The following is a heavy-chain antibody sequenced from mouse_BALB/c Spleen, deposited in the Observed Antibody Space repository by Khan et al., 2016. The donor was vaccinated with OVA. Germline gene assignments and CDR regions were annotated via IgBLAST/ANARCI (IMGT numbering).Heavy chain of an antibody. CDR3: GRGGGGDRFAY. J-gene: IGHJ3*01. CDR2: VNTYYGDA. V-gene: IGHV1S137*01. Sequence: QIQLVQSGAELVRPGVSVKISCKGSGYTFTDFTMHWVKQSHAKSLEWIGVVNTYYGDATYNQKFKGKATMTVDKSSTTAYMELARLTSEDSAIYCCGRGGGGDRFAYWGQGTLVTVSA. CDR1: GYTFTDFT.